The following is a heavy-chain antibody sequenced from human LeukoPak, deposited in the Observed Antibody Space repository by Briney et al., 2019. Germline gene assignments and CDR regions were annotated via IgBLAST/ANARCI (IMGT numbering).Heavy chain of an antibody. J-gene: IGHJ6*02. D-gene: IGHD6-19*01. CDR1: GGSISSSSYY. Sequence: SETLSLTCTVSGGSISSSSYYWGWIRQPPGKGLEWIGSIYYSGSTYYNPSLKSRVTISVDTSKNQFSLKLSSVTAADTAVYYCARGRAVAGTVNYYYGMDVWGQGTTVTVSS. V-gene: IGHV4-39*01. CDR3: ARGRAVAGTVNYYYGMDV. CDR2: IYYSGST.